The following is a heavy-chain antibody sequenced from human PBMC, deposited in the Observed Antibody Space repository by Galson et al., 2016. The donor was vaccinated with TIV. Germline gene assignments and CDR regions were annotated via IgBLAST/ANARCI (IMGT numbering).Heavy chain of an antibody. Sequence: SVKVSCKASGHTFTSYDMNWVRQAPGQGLEWMGWMSPNSGNTGYTQKFQGRVTMTRDTSVCTAYMELTNLRSEDTAVYFCAQLVRKCGMTRCYGDHVDYWGQGTLVTVSS. V-gene: IGHV1-8*01. CDR2: MSPNSGNT. D-gene: IGHD2-2*01. J-gene: IGHJ4*02. CDR3: AQLVRKCGMTRCYGDHVDY. CDR1: GHTFTSYD.